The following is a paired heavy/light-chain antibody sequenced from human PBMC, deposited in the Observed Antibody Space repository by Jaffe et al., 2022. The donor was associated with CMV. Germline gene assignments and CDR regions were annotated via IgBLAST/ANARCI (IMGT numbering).Heavy chain of an antibody. Sequence: EVQLLESGGGLVQPGGSLRLSCAASGFTFNNYGMSWVRQAPGRGLEWVSAINSGGEVTRYADSVKGRFTISRDNSKNTLYLQMSSLRAEDTAVYYCAKDFNRGNFDYWGQGTLVTVSS. D-gene: IGHD2-15*01. CDR2: INSGGEVT. CDR3: AKDFNRGNFDY. V-gene: IGHV3-23*01. CDR1: GFTFNNYG. J-gene: IGHJ4*02.
Light chain of an antibody. CDR3: QQCTNWART. J-gene: IGKJ2*01. Sequence: ETVLTQSPATLSLSPGERATLSCRASQSVGTFLAWYQQKPGQAPRLLIYDASNRATGIPARFSGSGSGTDFTLTISSLEPEDFAVYYCQQCTNWARTFGQGTKLEIK. V-gene: IGKV3-11*01. CDR2: DAS. CDR1: QSVGTF.